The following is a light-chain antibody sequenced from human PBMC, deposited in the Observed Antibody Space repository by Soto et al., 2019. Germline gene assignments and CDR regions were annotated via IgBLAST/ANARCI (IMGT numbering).Light chain of an antibody. CDR3: QQAYIFPFS. CDR2: AAF. V-gene: IGKV1-12*02. CDR1: RVISNS. Sequence: DVQMTQSPSSVSASVGDRVTLTCRASRVISNSLAWYQQKPGKAPRLLIYAAFNLQGGVPSRFSGSGSGTHFFLTISSLQPDDFETYYCQQAYIFPFSLGGGTKVDI. J-gene: IGKJ4*01.